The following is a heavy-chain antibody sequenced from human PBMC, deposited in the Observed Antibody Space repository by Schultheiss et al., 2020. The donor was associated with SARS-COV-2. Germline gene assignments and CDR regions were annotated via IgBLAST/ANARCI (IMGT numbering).Heavy chain of an antibody. D-gene: IGHD6-6*01. J-gene: IGHJ3*02. CDR2: IWYDGSNK. CDR1: GFTFSSYA. V-gene: IGHV3-30*07. CDR3: ATSLAARGAFDI. Sequence: GGSLRLSCAASGFTFSSYAMHWVRQAPGKGLEWVAVIWYDGSNKYYADSVKGRFTISRDNSKNTLYLQMNSLRAEDTAVYYCATSLAARGAFDIWGQGTMVTVSS.